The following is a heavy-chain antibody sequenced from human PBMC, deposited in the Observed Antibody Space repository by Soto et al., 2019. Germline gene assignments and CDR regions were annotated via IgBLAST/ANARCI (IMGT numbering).Heavy chain of an antibody. V-gene: IGHV4-59*01. CDR1: GGSISSYY. CDR3: AITGLGYCSSTSCYASWFDP. CDR2: IYYSGST. J-gene: IGHJ5*02. D-gene: IGHD2-2*01. Sequence: PSETLSLTCTVSGGSISSYYWSWIRQPPGKGLEWIGYIYYSGSTNYNPSLKSRVTISVDTSKNQFSLKLSSVTAADTAVYYFAITGLGYCSSTSCYASWFDPWGQGTLVTVSS.